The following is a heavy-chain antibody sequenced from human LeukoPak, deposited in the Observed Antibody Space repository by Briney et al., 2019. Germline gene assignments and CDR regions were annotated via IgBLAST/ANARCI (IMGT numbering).Heavy chain of an antibody. Sequence: SGGSLRLSCVAPGLAFSSYSMHWVRQASGKGLEWVGVISYDGSDEYYTDSVKGRFTISRDNSKNTVYLQMNSLRADDTAVYYCARDFTPEWFDIHWGQGTLVTVS. V-gene: IGHV3-30*04. J-gene: IGHJ4*02. CDR1: GLAFSSYS. CDR3: ARDFTPEWFDIH. D-gene: IGHD3-3*01. CDR2: ISYDGSDE.